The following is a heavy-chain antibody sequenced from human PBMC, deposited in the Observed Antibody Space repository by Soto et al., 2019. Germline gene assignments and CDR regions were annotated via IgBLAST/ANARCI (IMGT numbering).Heavy chain of an antibody. Sequence: PGGSLRLSCAASEFTFSNYGMHWVRQAAGKGLEWVAVIWYDGSNRYYADSVKGRFTVSRDNSKNTLYLQMNSLRAEDTAVYYCATDGESSLDYWGQGT. V-gene: IGHV3-33*01. D-gene: IGHD3-10*01. CDR1: EFTFSNYG. CDR3: ATDGESSLDY. J-gene: IGHJ4*02. CDR2: IWYDGSNR.